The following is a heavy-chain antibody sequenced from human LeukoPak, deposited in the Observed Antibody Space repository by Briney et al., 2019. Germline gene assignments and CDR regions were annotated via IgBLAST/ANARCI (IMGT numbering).Heavy chain of an antibody. Sequence: GGSLRLSCAASGFTFSSYSMNWVRQAPGKGLEWVAFIRYDGSNKYYADSVKGRFTISRDNSKNTLYLQMNSLRAEDTAVYYCAKGLSSWLDYWGQGTLVTVSS. J-gene: IGHJ4*02. CDR3: AKGLSSWLDY. D-gene: IGHD6-13*01. CDR2: IRYDGSNK. CDR1: GFTFSSYS. V-gene: IGHV3-30*02.